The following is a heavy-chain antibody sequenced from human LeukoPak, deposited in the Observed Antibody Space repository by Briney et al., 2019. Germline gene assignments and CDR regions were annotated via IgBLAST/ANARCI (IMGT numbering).Heavy chain of an antibody. CDR1: GYTFTGYY. J-gene: IGHJ4*02. D-gene: IGHD3-3*02. CDR2: INPNSGGT. Sequence: GASVKVSCKASGYTFTGYYMHWVRQAPGQGLEWMGWINPNSGGTNYAQKFQGRVTMTRDTSISTAYMELSRLRSDDTAVYYCARDLVASELLFDYWGQGTLVTVSS. CDR3: ARDLVASELLFDY. V-gene: IGHV1-2*02.